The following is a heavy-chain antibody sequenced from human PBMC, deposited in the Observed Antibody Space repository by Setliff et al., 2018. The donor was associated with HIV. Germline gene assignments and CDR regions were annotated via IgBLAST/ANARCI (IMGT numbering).Heavy chain of an antibody. J-gene: IGHJ4*02. V-gene: IGHV3-15*07. D-gene: IGHD3-9*01. CDR3: TTESVFLDYFFDY. Sequence: GGSLRLSCAASGFSFSDAWMKWVRQAPGKGLEWVGRIKSKINGGTTDHAAPLKGRFTISRDDSKNTLYLQMNSLKTEDTAVYYCTTESVFLDYFFDYWGQGTLVTVSS. CDR2: IKSKINGGTT. CDR1: GFSFSDAW.